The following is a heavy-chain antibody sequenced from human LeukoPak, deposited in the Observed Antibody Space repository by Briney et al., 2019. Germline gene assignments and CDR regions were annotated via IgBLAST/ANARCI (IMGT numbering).Heavy chain of an antibody. CDR3: AKDPYGDYVRYFDY. CDR1: GFTFSSYA. Sequence: PGGSLRLSCAASGFTFSSYAMSWVCQAPGKGLEWVSAISGSGGSTYYADSVKGRFTISRDNSKNTLYLQMNSLRAEDTAVYYCAKDPYGDYVRYFDYWGQGTLVTVSS. CDR2: ISGSGGST. D-gene: IGHD4-17*01. V-gene: IGHV3-23*01. J-gene: IGHJ4*02.